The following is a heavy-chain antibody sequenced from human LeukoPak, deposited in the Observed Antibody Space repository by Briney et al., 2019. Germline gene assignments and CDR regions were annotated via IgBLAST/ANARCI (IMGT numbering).Heavy chain of an antibody. CDR3: LNEHGG. V-gene: IGHV1-2*02. J-gene: IGHJ4*02. CDR2: ISPASGAT. Sequence: ASVKVSCKASGYTFTGSYMHWVRQAPGQGFEWIGWISPASGATKYAQNFQGRVTLTTDTSITTAYMELSSLASDDTASYYCLNEHGGWGQGTPVTVSS. D-gene: IGHD1-1*01. CDR1: GYTFTGSY.